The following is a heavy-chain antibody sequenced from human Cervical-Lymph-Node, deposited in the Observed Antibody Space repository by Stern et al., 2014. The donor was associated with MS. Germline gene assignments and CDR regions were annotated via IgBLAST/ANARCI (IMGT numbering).Heavy chain of an antibody. CDR3: ASSYTGWDNPFHFYGMDV. CDR1: GGTFNRYA. J-gene: IGHJ6*02. Sequence: EQLVQSGAEEKKPGSSVKVSCKASGGTFNRYAFSWVRQDPGQGLEWMGGIIPISGKANYAQKFQGRVKLIADESTSTAYMELSSLRSEDAAVYYCASSYTGWDNPFHFYGMDVWGQGTAVTVSS. D-gene: IGHD6-19*01. CDR2: IIPISGKA. V-gene: IGHV1-69*01.